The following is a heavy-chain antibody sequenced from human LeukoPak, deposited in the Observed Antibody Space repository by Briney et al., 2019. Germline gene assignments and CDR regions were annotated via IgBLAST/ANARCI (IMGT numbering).Heavy chain of an antibody. CDR2: IKEDGSEI. J-gene: IGHJ4*02. Sequence: GGSLRLSCEASAFTFSSYWMSWVRQAPGKGLEWVANIKEDGSEINYVDSVKGPFTISRDNAKNSLFLQMNSLRVEDTAVYYCARDRGYSSFDYWGQGTLVTVSS. V-gene: IGHV3-7*01. CDR1: AFTFSSYW. CDR3: ARDRGYSSFDY. D-gene: IGHD4-23*01.